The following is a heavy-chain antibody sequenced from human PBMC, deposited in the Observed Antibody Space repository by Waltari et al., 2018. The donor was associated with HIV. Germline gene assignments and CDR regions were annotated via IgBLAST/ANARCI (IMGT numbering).Heavy chain of an antibody. CDR2: ISSSSSYI. CDR3: ARDVTYYYDSSGYYY. CDR1: GFTFSSYS. V-gene: IGHV3-21*01. Sequence: EVQLVESGGGLVKPGGSLRLSCAASGFTFSSYSMNWVRQAPGKGLEWVSSISSSSSYIYYADSVKGRFTISRDNAKNSLYLQMNSLRAEDTAVYYCARDVTYYYDSSGYYYWGQGTLVTVSS. J-gene: IGHJ4*02. D-gene: IGHD3-22*01.